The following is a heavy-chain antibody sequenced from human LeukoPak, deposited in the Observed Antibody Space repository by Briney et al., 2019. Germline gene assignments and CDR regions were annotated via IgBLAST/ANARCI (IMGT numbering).Heavy chain of an antibody. D-gene: IGHD3-10*01. Sequence: PGGSLRLSCAASGFTFSNYGIHWVRQAPGKGLEWVAFVRYDGNNKYYADSVKGRFTISRDNSKNTLYLQMSSLRAEDMAMYYCAKDSGYYGSGVDYWGQGTLVTVSS. CDR2: VRYDGNNK. J-gene: IGHJ4*02. CDR3: AKDSGYYGSGVDY. CDR1: GFTFSNYG. V-gene: IGHV3-30*02.